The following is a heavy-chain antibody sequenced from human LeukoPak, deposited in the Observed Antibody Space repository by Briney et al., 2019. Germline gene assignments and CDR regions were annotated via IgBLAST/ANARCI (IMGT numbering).Heavy chain of an antibody. J-gene: IGHJ4*02. D-gene: IGHD3-22*01. CDR2: ISSSSSYI. CDR3: ARGRFNYDDTGYSSFYH. V-gene: IGHV3-21*01. CDR1: GFTFSSYS. Sequence: GGSLRLSCAASGFTFSSYSMNWVRQAPGKGLEWVSSISSSSSYIYYAGSVKGRFTISRDNAKNSQYLEMNSLRAEDTAVYYCARGRFNYDDTGYSSFYHWGQGTLVTVSS.